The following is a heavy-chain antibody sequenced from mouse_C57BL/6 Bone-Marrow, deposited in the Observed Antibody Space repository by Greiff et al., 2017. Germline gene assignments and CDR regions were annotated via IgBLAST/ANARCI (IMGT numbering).Heavy chain of an antibody. V-gene: IGHV1-69*01. J-gene: IGHJ1*03. D-gene: IGHD1-1*01. CDR2: IDPSDSYT. CDR3: ARYYGSSYWYFDV. CDR1: GYTFTSCW. Sequence: QVQLKQPGAELVMPGASVKLSCKASGYTFTSCWMHWVKQRPGQGLEWIGEIDPSDSYTNYNQKFKGKSTLTVDKSSSTAYMQLRSLTSEDSAVYYCARYYGSSYWYFDVWGTGTTVTVSS.